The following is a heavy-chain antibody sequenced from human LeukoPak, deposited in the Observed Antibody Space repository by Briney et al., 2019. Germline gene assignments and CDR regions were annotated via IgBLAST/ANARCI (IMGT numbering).Heavy chain of an antibody. CDR2: LIPIYGSA. J-gene: IGHJ3*02. V-gene: IGHV1-69*01. Sequence: ASVKVSCKASGGGFTFTSHAISWVRQAPGQGLEWMGGLIPIYGSANYAQKFQGRVTITSDESTRAVYMELSSLRPEDSAVYYCAGFFYDNSGDAFDIWGQGTMVTVSS. CDR1: GGGFTFTSHA. CDR3: AGFFYDNSGDAFDI. D-gene: IGHD3-22*01.